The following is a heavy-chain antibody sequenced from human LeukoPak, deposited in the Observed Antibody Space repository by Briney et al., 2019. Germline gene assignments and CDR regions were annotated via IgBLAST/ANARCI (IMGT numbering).Heavy chain of an antibody. CDR1: GFTFSSYA. Sequence: GGSLRLSCAASGFTFSSYAMSWVRQALGKGLEWVSAISGSGGSTYYADSVKGRFTISRDNSKDTLYLQMNSLRAEDTAIYYCANSGRGSGADFWSGYKDYWGQGTLVTVSS. D-gene: IGHD3-3*01. J-gene: IGHJ4*02. V-gene: IGHV3-23*01. CDR3: ANSGRGSGADFWSGYKDY. CDR2: ISGSGGST.